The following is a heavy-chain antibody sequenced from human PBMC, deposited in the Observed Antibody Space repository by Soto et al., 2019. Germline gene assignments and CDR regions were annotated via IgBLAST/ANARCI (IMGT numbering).Heavy chain of an antibody. CDR1: GYSFTDYW. CDR3: ARRYSSVWYTFDY. J-gene: IGHJ4*02. CDR2: IYPGDSDT. Sequence: PGEPLKISCKGFGYSFTDYWIGWVRQMPAKGLEWVGIIYPGDSDTRYSPSFQGQVTISADKSISTAYLQWSSLKASDTAMYYCARRYSSVWYTFDYWGQGALVTVSS. V-gene: IGHV5-51*01. D-gene: IGHD6-19*01.